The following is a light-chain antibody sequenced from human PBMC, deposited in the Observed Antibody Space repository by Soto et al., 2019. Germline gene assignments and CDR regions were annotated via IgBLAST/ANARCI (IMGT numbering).Light chain of an antibody. V-gene: IGKV3D-15*01. CDR2: GAS. CDR3: QQRSNSIT. Sequence: PLSVSTGDRSTLSLSAIQSVSSNLAWYQQKPGQAPRLLIYGASTRATGIPARFSGSGSGTEFTLIISSLQSEDFAVYYCQQRSNSITFGQGTRLEIK. CDR1: QSVSSN. J-gene: IGKJ5*01.